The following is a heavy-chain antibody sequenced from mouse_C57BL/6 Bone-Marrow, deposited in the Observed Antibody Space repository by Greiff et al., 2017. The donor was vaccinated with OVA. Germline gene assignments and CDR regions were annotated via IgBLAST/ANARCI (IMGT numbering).Heavy chain of an antibody. D-gene: IGHD1-1*01. J-gene: IGHJ1*03. V-gene: IGHV1-81*01. CDR2: IYPRSGNT. CDR1: GYTFTSYG. CDR3: ARRYYYGSSPYFDV. Sequence: VQLQQSGAELARPGASVKLSCKASGYTFTSYGISWVKQRTGQGLEWIGEIYPRSGNTYYNEKFKGKATLTADKSSSTAYMELRSLTSEDSAVYFCARRYYYGSSPYFDVWGTGTTVTVSS.